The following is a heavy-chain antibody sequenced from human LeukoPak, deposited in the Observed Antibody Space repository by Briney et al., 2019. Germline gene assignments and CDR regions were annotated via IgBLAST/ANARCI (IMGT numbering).Heavy chain of an antibody. CDR2: IHYSGST. Sequence: SETLSLTCTVSGSSIRSSSYHWGWVRQPPGKGLEWIGNIHYSGSTSYNPSLKSRVTLSVDTSKNQFSLKPSSVTAADTAVFYCARLTGRDTSDWPYFHYWGQGALVTVSS. D-gene: IGHD2-2*01. CDR1: GSSIRSSSYH. J-gene: IGHJ4*01. CDR3: ARLTGRDTSDWPYFHY. V-gene: IGHV4-39*01.